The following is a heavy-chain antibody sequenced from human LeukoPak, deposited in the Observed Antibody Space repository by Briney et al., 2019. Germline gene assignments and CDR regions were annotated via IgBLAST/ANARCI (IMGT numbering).Heavy chain of an antibody. J-gene: IGHJ6*03. V-gene: IGHV1-8*01. CDR1: GYTFTSYV. CDR3: ARGAGSERSYYYYYYMDV. Sequence: GASVTVSFKASGYTFTSYVINWVRQATGQGLEWMGWMNPNSGNTGYAQKFQGRVTMTRNTSISTAYMELSSVTAADTAVYYCARGAGSERSYYYYYYMDVWGKGTTVTISS. D-gene: IGHD3-10*01. CDR2: MNPNSGNT.